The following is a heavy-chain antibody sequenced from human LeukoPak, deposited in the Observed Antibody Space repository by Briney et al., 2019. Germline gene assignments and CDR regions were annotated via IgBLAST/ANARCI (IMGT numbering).Heavy chain of an antibody. V-gene: IGHV1-18*01. CDR2: ISAYNGNT. CDR3: ARDSGYEDQGWFDP. CDR1: GYTFTSYG. J-gene: IGHJ5*02. Sequence: ASVKVSCKASGYTFTSYGISWVRQAPGQGLEWMGWISAYNGNTNYAQKLQGRVTMTTDTSTSTAYMELRSLRSDDTAVYYCARDSGYEDQGWFDPWGQRTVDTVSS. D-gene: IGHD5-12*01.